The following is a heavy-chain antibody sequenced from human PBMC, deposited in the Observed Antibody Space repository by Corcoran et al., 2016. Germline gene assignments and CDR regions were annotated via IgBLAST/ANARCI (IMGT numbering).Heavy chain of an antibody. CDR1: GYSFTSYW. D-gene: IGHD3-22*01. J-gene: IGHJ3*02. CDR2: IYPGDSDT. CDR3: ARSYYYDSSGYYPIDAFDI. Sequence: EVQLVQSGAEVKKPGESLKISCKGSGYSFTSYWIGWVRQMPGKGLEWMGIIYPGDSDTRYSPSFQGQVTISADKSISTAYLQWSSLKASDTAMYYCARSYYYDSSGYYPIDAFDIWGQGTMVTVSS. V-gene: IGHV5-51*01.